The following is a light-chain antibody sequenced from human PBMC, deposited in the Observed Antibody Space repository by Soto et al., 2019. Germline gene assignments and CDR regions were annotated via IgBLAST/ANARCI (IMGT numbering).Light chain of an antibody. CDR1: QSVTSTY. CDR2: GAS. Sequence: EIVLTQSPGTLSLSPGERATLSCRASQSVTSTYLAWYQQKPGQAPRLLIYGASSRATGIPDRFSGSGSGTDFTLTISRLEPEDVAVYYCQQCGSSPLTFGGGTKVKIK. J-gene: IGKJ4*01. V-gene: IGKV3-20*01. CDR3: QQCGSSPLT.